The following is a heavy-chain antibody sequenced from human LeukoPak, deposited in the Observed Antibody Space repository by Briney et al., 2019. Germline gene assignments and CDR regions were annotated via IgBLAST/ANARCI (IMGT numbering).Heavy chain of an antibody. CDR3: AKEVYRYSYELQTFDY. Sequence: GGSLRLSCAASGFTFSSYGMHWVRQAPGKGLEWVAVISYDGSNKYYADSVKGRFTISRDNSKNTLYLQMNSLRAEDTAVYYCAKEVYRYSYELQTFDYWGQGTLVTVSS. V-gene: IGHV3-30*18. D-gene: IGHD5-18*01. CDR2: ISYDGSNK. CDR1: GFTFSSYG. J-gene: IGHJ4*02.